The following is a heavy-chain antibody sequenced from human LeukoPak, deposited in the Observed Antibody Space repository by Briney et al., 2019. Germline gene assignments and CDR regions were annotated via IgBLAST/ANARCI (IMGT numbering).Heavy chain of an antibody. V-gene: IGHV4-4*07. Sequence: SETLSLTCTASGDSISNYYWSWIRQPAGKGLEWIGRFYTSGSTNYNPSLKSRVTMSVDTSKNQFSLKLSSVTAADTAMYYCARAAVGTANFDYWGQGALVTVSS. CDR1: GDSISNYY. CDR2: FYTSGST. CDR3: ARAAVGTANFDY. J-gene: IGHJ4*02. D-gene: IGHD6-13*01.